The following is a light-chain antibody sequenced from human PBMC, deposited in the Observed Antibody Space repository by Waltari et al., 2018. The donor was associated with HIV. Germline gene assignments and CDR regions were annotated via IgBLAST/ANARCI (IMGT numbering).Light chain of an antibody. CDR2: EVS. Sequence: QSALTQPASVSGSPGQSITISCTGTSSDVGAYKFVSWYQQHPGTAPTLIIYEVSKRPPGVSNRFAASKAGNTASLTISGLQAEDEADYYCTSYTTSITYVFGTGTKVTVL. V-gene: IGLV2-14*01. CDR3: TSYTTSITYV. J-gene: IGLJ1*01. CDR1: SSDVGAYKF.